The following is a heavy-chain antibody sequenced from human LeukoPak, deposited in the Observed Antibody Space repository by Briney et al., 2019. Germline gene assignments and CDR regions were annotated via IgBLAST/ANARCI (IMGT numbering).Heavy chain of an antibody. D-gene: IGHD4-17*01. V-gene: IGHV4-4*07. Sequence: PSETLSLTCTVSGGSISSYYWSWIRQPAGKGLEWIGRIYTSGSTNYNPSLKSRVTISVDRSKNQFSLKLSSVTAADTAVYYCARGSPDYGDYIIEYFQHWGQGTLVTVSS. CDR3: ARGSPDYGDYIIEYFQH. CDR1: GGSISSYY. CDR2: IYTSGST. J-gene: IGHJ1*01.